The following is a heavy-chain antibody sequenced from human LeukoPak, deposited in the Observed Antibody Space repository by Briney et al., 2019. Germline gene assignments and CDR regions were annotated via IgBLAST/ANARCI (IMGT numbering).Heavy chain of an antibody. J-gene: IGHJ1*01. Sequence: SVKVSCKASGGTFSSYTISWVRQAPGQGLEWMGRIIPILGIANYAQKFPGRVTITADKSTSTAYMELSSLRSEDTAVYYCAGGPYYDFWSGYKGEYFQHWGQGTLVTVSS. D-gene: IGHD3-3*01. CDR2: IIPILGIA. CDR3: AGGPYYDFWSGYKGEYFQH. CDR1: GGTFSSYT. V-gene: IGHV1-69*02.